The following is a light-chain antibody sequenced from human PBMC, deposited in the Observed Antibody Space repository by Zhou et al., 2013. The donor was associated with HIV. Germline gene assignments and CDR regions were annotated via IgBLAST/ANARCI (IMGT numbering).Light chain of an antibody. J-gene: IGKJ5*01. CDR2: LGS. CDR1: QSLLHSNGYKY. V-gene: IGKV2-28*01. Sequence: DIVMTQSPLSLPVTPGEPASISCRSSQSLLHSNGYKYLDWYLQKPGQSPQLLIYLGSNRASGVPDRFSGSGSGTDFTLKISRVEAEDVGVYYCMQTLDTWITFGPKGTT. CDR3: MQTLDTWIT.